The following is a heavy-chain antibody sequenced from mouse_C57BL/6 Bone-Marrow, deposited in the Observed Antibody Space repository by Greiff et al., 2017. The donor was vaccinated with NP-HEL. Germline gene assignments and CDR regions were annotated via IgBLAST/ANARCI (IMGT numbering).Heavy chain of an antibody. Sequence: QVQLQQPGAELVKPGASVKLSCKASGYTFTSYWMHWVKQRPGQGLEWIGMIHPNSGSTNYNEKFKSKATLTVDKSSSTAYMQLSSLTSEDSAVYYCARGTTVVVPFDYWGQGTTLTVSS. J-gene: IGHJ2*01. CDR2: IHPNSGST. D-gene: IGHD1-1*01. V-gene: IGHV1-64*01. CDR3: ARGTTVVVPFDY. CDR1: GYTFTSYW.